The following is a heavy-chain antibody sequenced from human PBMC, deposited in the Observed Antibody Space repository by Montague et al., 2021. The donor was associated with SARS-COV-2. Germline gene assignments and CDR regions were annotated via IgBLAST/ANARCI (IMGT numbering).Heavy chain of an antibody. J-gene: IGHJ6*02. CDR2: IYYSGST. D-gene: IGHD6-19*01. V-gene: IGHV4-59*01. CDR3: ARAIGSMYSSGWYYYYYGMDV. CDR1: SGSISSYY. Sequence: SETLSLTCTVSSGSISSYYWSWIRQPPGKGLEWIGYIYYSGSTNYNPSLKSRVTISVDTSKNQFSLKLSSVTAADTAVYYCARAIGSMYSSGWYYYYYGMDVWGQGTTVTVSS.